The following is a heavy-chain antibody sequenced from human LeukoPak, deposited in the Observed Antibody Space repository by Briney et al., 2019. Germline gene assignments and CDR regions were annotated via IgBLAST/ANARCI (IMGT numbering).Heavy chain of an antibody. Sequence: GGSLRLSCAASGFTFDDYAMFWVRQAPGKALEWAAGISWDSRNIGYAASVKGRLTVSRDNAKKSLYLQMNSLRDEDTAFYWCARGNWDSSGFYYYYGMDVWGQGTTVTVSS. CDR3: ARGNWDSSGFYYYYGMDV. J-gene: IGHJ6*02. CDR1: GFTFDDYA. V-gene: IGHV3-9*01. CDR2: ISWDSRNI. D-gene: IGHD6-19*01.